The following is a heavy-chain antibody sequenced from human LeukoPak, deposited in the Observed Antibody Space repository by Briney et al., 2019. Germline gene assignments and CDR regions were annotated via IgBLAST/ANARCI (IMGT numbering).Heavy chain of an antibody. V-gene: IGHV4-39*01. CDR3: ARHLGGSYYSPFDY. J-gene: IGHJ4*02. D-gene: IGHD2-15*01. CDR1: GFTFSNAW. CDR2: FDYSGST. Sequence: PGGSLRLSCAVSGFTFSNAWMSWIRQPPGKGLEWIGSFDYSGSTYYNPSLQSRVTIFEDTSKNQFSLKLTSVTAADTAVYYCARHLGGSYYSPFDYWGRGTLVTVSS.